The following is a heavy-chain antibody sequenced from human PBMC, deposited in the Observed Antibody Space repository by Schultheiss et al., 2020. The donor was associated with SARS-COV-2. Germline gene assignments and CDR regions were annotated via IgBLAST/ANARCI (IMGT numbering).Heavy chain of an antibody. Sequence: SVKVSCKASGGTFSSYAISWVRQAPGQGLEWMGGIIPIFGTANYAQKFQGRVTITADESTSTAYMELSSLRSDDTAVYYCARDNPQSGYGDYVYYYYYGMDVWGQGTTVTVSS. CDR2: IIPIFGTA. V-gene: IGHV1-69*13. J-gene: IGHJ6*02. CDR1: GGTFSSYA. CDR3: ARDNPQSGYGDYVYYYYYGMDV. D-gene: IGHD4-17*01.